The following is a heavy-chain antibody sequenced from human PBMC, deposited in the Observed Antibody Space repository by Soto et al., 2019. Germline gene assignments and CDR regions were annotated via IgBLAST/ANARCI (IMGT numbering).Heavy chain of an antibody. CDR1: GFTFSSYA. V-gene: IGHV3-30-3*01. J-gene: IGHJ3*02. CDR3: ARDRGDAFDI. CDR2: ISYDGSNK. Sequence: QVQLVESGGGVVQPGRSLRLSCAASGFTFSSYAMHWVRQAPGKGLEWVAVISYDGSNKYYADSVKGRFTISRDNSKNXXXLXMNSLRAEDTAXYYCARDRGDAFDIWGQGTMVTVSS.